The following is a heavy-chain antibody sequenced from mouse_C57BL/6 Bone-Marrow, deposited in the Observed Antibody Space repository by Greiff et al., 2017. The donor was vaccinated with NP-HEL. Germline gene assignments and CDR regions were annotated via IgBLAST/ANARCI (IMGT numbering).Heavy chain of an antibody. D-gene: IGHD1-2*01. CDR3: ARSRLSELLV. CDR2: INPSSGYT. J-gene: IGHJ1*03. V-gene: IGHV1-7*01. CDR1: GYTFTSYW. Sequence: QVQLQQSGAELAKPGASVKLSCKASGYTFTSYWMHWVKQRPGQGLAWIGYINPSSGYTKYNQKFKDKATLTADKSSSAAYMHLSSLSYEDSAVYCCARSRLSELLVWGTGTTVTVSS.